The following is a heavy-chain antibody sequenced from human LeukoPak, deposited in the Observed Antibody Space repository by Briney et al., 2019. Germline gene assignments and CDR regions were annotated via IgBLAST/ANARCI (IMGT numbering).Heavy chain of an antibody. CDR2: INHSGST. V-gene: IGHV4-34*01. J-gene: IGHJ5*02. CDR3: ARDYSCSGGSWRSPDRSGWFDP. Sequence: AETLSLTCAVYGGSFSGYYWSRIRQPPGKGLEWIGEINHSGSTNYNPSLKSRVTISVDTSKNQFSLKLSSVTAADTAVYYCARDYSCSGGSWRSPDRSGWFDPWGQGTLVTVSS. D-gene: IGHD2-15*01. CDR1: GGSFSGYY.